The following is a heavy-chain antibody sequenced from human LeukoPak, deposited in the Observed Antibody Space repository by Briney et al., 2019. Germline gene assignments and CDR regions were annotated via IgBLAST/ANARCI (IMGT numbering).Heavy chain of an antibody. CDR2: MYPGDSDT. Sequence: GESLKISCKGSGYSFTSYWIGWVRQMPGKGLEWMGIMYPGDSDTRYSPSFQGQVTISADRSISTAYLQWSSLKASDTAMYYCARFFGYCGGDCYGDVWGKGTTVTVSS. CDR3: ARFFGYCGGDCYGDV. V-gene: IGHV5-51*01. D-gene: IGHD2-21*02. CDR1: GYSFTSYW. J-gene: IGHJ6*04.